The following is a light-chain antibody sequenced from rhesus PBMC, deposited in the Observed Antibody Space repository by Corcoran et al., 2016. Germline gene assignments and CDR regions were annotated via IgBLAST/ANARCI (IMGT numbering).Light chain of an antibody. CDR2: KAS. J-gene: IGKJ2*01. V-gene: IGKV1-16*01. CDR1: QSISSW. CDR3: QQYHSAPPS. Sequence: DIQMTQSPSSLSASVGDKVTITCQASQSISSWLAWYQQKPGKAPKPLRYKASSLESGVPSRFSGNGSGTDFTRTISSLQPEDFTTYYSQQYHSAPPSFGQGTKVEIE.